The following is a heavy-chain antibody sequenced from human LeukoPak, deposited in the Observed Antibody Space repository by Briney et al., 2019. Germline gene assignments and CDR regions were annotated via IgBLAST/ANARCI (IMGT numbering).Heavy chain of an antibody. Sequence: HTGGSLRLSCAASGFTFSNYGMHWVRQAPGKGLEWVAFIRYDGRNKYYSDSVKGRFTISRDNAKNSLYLQMNSLRAEDTAVYYCAAEAFDIWGQGTMVTVSS. CDR2: IRYDGRNK. J-gene: IGHJ3*02. V-gene: IGHV3-30*02. CDR3: AAEAFDI. CDR1: GFTFSNYG.